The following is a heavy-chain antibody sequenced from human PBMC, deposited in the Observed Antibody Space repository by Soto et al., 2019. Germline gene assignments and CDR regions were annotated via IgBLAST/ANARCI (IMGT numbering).Heavy chain of an antibody. D-gene: IGHD2-2*01. CDR3: ASGPAAMFAEYFQH. V-gene: IGHV1-8*02. CDR1: GYTFTSYD. Sequence: GXSVKVSCKASGYTFTSYDINWVRQATGQGLEWMGWMNNXSGNKXHAQKFKGRVXXTRNTSIXXDYMELRSMRSEDTAVYYCASGPAAMFAEYFQHWGQGTLVTVSS. CDR2: MNNXSGNK. J-gene: IGHJ1*01.